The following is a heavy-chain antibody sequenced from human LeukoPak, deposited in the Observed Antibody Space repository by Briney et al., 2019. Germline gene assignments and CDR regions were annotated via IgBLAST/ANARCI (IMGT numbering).Heavy chain of an antibody. CDR1: GGSISSSSYY. CDR2: IYYSGST. J-gene: IGHJ4*02. CDR3: ASGPRGGIVATTTDLDY. Sequence: SETLSLTCTVSGGSISSSSYYWGWIRQPPGKGLEWIGSIYYSGSTYYNPSLKSRVTISVDTFKNQFSLKLSSVTAADTAVYYCASGPRGGIVATTTDLDYWGQGTLVTVSS. V-gene: IGHV4-39*01. D-gene: IGHD5-12*01.